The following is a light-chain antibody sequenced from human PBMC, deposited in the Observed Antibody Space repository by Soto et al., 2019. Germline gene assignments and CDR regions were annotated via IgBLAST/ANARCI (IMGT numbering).Light chain of an antibody. J-gene: IGKJ4*01. CDR2: IAS. V-gene: IGKV1-12*01. CDR1: QDINSW. CDR3: QQSKTFPLT. Sequence: DIQMTQSPSSVSASVGDRVTITCRASQDINSWLTWYQQKPGKAPKVLIYIASRLQSGVPSRFSGRGSGTDFSLTISNLQSEDFATYVCQQSKTFPLTFGGGTKVEIK.